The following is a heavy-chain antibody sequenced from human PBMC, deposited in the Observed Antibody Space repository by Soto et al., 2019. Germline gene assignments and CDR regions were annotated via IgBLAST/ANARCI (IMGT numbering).Heavy chain of an antibody. CDR3: AKNPLRYCSGGSCYGTFDY. Sequence: GGSLRLSCAASGFTFDDYAMHWVRQAPGKGLEWVSGISWNSRSIGYADSVKGRFTISRDNAKNSLYLQMNSLRAEDTALYYCAKNPLRYCSGGSCYGTFDYWGQGTLVTVSS. V-gene: IGHV3-9*01. CDR1: GFTFDDYA. CDR2: ISWNSRSI. D-gene: IGHD2-15*01. J-gene: IGHJ4*02.